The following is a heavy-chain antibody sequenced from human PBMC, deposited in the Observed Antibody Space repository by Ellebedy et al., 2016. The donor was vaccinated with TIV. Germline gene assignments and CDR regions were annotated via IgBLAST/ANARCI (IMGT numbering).Heavy chain of an antibody. V-gene: IGHV4-59*01. CDR3: ARESGVSSGYSLDY. CDR2: IYYSGST. CDR1: GGSISSYY. D-gene: IGHD3-22*01. Sequence: MPSETLSLTCTVSGGSISSYYWSWIRQPPGKGLEWIGYIYYSGSTDYNPSLKSPVTISVDTSKNQFSLKLSSVTAADTAVYYCARESGVSSGYSLDYWGQGTLVTVSS. J-gene: IGHJ4*02.